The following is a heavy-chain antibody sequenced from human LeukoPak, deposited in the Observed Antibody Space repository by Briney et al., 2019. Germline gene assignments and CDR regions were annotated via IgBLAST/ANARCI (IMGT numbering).Heavy chain of an antibody. D-gene: IGHD4/OR15-4a*01. CDR3: ARHMVITPFDS. CDR2: ISASGNII. J-gene: IGHJ4*02. V-gene: IGHV3-11*01. CDR1: GFPFRDYY. Sequence: PGGSLRLFCVASGFPFRDYYFSWVRQAPGQGLEWLSFISASGNIIHYEDSVKGRFTISRDDAKNSVFLQMDSLRTEDTALYYCARHMVITPFDSWGQGTLVTVSS.